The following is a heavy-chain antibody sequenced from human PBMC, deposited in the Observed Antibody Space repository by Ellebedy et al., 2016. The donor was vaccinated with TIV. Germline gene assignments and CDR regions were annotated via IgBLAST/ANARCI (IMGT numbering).Heavy chain of an antibody. CDR1: GFSFSKAW. Sequence: PGGSLRLSCAASGFSFSKAWLTWVRQAPGKGLEWVGRIKRRSDGGTTEYAAPVKGRFTISRDDAKTTVYLQMNSLRSEDTAVYYCATDRFVDSSLNPYGMDVWGQGTMVTVSS. J-gene: IGHJ6*02. CDR2: IKRRSDGGTT. D-gene: IGHD6-13*01. CDR3: ATDRFVDSSLNPYGMDV. V-gene: IGHV3-15*07.